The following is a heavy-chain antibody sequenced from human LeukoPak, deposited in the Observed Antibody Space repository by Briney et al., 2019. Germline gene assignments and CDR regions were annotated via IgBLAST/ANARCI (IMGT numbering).Heavy chain of an antibody. CDR3: AREMDQRGGYDSDYFDY. V-gene: IGHV1-69*13. J-gene: IGHJ4*02. D-gene: IGHD5-12*01. Sequence: GASVKVSCKASGGTFSSYAISWVRQAPGQGLEWMGGIIPIFGTANYAQKLQGRVTITADESTSTAYMELSSLRSEDTAVYYCAREMDQRGGYDSDYFDYWGQGTLVTVSS. CDR2: IIPIFGTA. CDR1: GGTFSSYA.